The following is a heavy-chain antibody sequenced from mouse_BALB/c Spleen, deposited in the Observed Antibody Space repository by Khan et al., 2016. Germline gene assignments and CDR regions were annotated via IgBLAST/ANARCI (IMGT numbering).Heavy chain of an antibody. J-gene: IGHJ3*01. CDR3: AKAGLAY. CDR1: GFSLTNYG. Sequence: QVQLKQSGPGLVQPSQSLSITCTVSGFSLTNYGVHWVRPSPVKGLEWLGVIWRGGGTDYNTVFMSRLNITKDNSKSQVFFKMNSLQPDDSAIYYCAKAGLAYWGQGTLVTVSA. V-gene: IGHV2-5*01. CDR2: IWRGGGT. D-gene: IGHD3-3*01.